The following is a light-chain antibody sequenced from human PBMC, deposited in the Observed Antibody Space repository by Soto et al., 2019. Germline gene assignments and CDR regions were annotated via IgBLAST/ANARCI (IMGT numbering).Light chain of an antibody. J-gene: IGKJ5*01. V-gene: IGKV3-20*01. CDR1: KRISSDY. CDR3: QYYGSSHSNT. CDR2: DAS. Sequence: LLTQSPGPLSLSPGERATLSCRASKRISSDYLAGCQHKTREHPRLLIYDASSKATGTPDRFSGSRSGTTFTITISRLEPEDFAVYYCQYYGSSHSNTFGQGTRLEI.